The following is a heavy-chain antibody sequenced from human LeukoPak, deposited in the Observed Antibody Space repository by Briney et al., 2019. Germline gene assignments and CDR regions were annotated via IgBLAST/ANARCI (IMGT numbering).Heavy chain of an antibody. J-gene: IGHJ4*02. CDR2: INPSGGST. Sequence: ASVKVSCKASGYTFTSYYMHWVRQAPGQGLEWMGIINPSGGSTSYAQKFQGRVTMTRDTSTSTVYMELSSLRSEDTAVYYCARDSGFGSGYDPVYYFDYWGQGTLVTVSS. CDR1: GYTFTSYY. D-gene: IGHD5-12*01. V-gene: IGHV1-46*01. CDR3: ARDSGFGSGYDPVYYFDY.